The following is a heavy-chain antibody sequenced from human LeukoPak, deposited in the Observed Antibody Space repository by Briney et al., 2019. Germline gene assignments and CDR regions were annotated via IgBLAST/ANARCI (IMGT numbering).Heavy chain of an antibody. J-gene: IGHJ4*02. D-gene: IGHD3-16*01. CDR2: IKHDGSEK. CDR3: ARALSHCLDY. V-gene: IGHV3-7*01. CDR1: GFNFSNYW. Sequence: GGSLRLSCVVSGFNFSNYWMNWVRQAPGKGLEWVTNIKHDGSEKYYVDSVKGRFSISRDNAKKSLYLQMNSLRAEDTAVYYCARALSHCLDYWGQGTLVTVST.